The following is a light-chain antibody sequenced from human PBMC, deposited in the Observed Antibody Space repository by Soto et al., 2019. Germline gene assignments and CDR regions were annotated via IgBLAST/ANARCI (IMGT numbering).Light chain of an antibody. CDR3: QQYDGSLGLT. CDR2: GAS. J-gene: IGKJ4*01. V-gene: IGKV3-20*01. CDR1: QSVSSSY. Sequence: EIVLTQSPGTLSLSPGERATLSCRASQSVSSSYLAWYQQKPGQAPRLLIYGASSRATGIPDRFSGSGSGTDFALTISRLEPEDSAVYYFQQYDGSLGLTFGGGTKVEIK.